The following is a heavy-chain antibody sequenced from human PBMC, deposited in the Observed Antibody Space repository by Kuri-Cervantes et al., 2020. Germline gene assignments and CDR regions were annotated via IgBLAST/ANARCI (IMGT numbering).Heavy chain of an antibody. CDR1: GGSISSGGYY. J-gene: IGHJ5*02. CDR3: NVVAATHNWFDP. D-gene: IGHD2-15*01. Sequence: SETLSLTCTVSGGSISSGGYYWSWIRQHPGKGLEWIGYIYYSGSTYYNPSLKSRVTISVDTSKNQFSLKLSSVTAADTAVYYCNVVAATHNWFDPWGQGTLVTVSS. CDR2: IYYSGST. V-gene: IGHV4-31*03.